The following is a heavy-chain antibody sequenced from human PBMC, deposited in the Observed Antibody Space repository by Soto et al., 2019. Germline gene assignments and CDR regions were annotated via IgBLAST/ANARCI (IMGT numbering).Heavy chain of an antibody. CDR3: ARDSTPDELAYCGGDCYVDAFDI. Sequence: PGGSLRLSCAASGFTFSSYGMHWVRQAPGKGLEWVAVIWYDGSNKYYADSVKGRFTISRDNSKNTLYLQMNSLRAEYTAVYYCARDSTPDELAYCGGDCYVDAFDIWGQGTMVTVSS. CDR2: IWYDGSNK. J-gene: IGHJ3*02. CDR1: GFTFSSYG. V-gene: IGHV3-33*01. D-gene: IGHD2-21*02.